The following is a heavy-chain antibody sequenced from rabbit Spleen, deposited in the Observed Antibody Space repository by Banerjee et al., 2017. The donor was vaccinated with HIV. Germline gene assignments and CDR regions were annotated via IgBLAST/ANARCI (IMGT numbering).Heavy chain of an antibody. J-gene: IGHJ6*01. D-gene: IGHD8-1*01. Sequence: QEQLEESGGGLVKPEGSLTLTCKASGFSFNSGYDICWVRQAPGKGLEWIACIAAGSSGYTYYASWAKGRFTISKTSSTTVTLQMTSLTAADTATYFCARDTGTSFSTYGMDLWGPGTLVTVS. CDR2: IAAGSSGYT. CDR1: GFSFNSGYD. CDR3: ARDTGTSFSTYGMDL. V-gene: IGHV1S45*01.